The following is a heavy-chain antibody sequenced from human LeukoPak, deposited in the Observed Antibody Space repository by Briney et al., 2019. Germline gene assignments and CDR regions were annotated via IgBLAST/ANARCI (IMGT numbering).Heavy chain of an antibody. V-gene: IGHV3-30*14. CDR3: ARGVEPLAANTLAY. Sequence: PGKSLRLSCAASRFTFSNYAMHWVRQAPGKGLEWVAVLSHDSSDKFYADSVQGRFTISRDNSKNTLYLEMNSLSPDDTAVYYCARGVEPLAANTLAYWGQGTLVTVSS. CDR1: RFTFSNYA. J-gene: IGHJ4*02. D-gene: IGHD1-14*01. CDR2: LSHDSSDK.